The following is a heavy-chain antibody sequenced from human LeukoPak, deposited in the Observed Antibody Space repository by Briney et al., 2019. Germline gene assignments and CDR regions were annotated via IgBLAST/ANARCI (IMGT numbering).Heavy chain of an antibody. CDR2: IYTSGST. D-gene: IGHD6-25*01. J-gene: IGHJ4*02. CDR3: ARGGIPYYFDY. V-gene: IGHV4-4*07. Sequence: SETLSLTCTVSGGSISSNYWYWIRQPAGKGLEWIGRIYTSGSTNYNPSLKSRVTMSADTSKNQFSLKLSSVTAADTAVYYCARGGIPYYFDYWGQGALVTVSS. CDR1: GGSISSNY.